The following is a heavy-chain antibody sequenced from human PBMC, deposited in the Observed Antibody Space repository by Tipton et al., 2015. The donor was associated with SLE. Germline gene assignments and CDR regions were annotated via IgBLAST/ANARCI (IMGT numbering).Heavy chain of an antibody. D-gene: IGHD1-26*01. CDR3: AKAPGSYYVIDP. CDR1: GGTFSSYA. J-gene: IGHJ5*02. V-gene: IGHV1-2*02. Sequence: QSGAEVKKPGSSVKVSCKASGGTFSSYAISWVRQAPGQGLEWMGWINPNSGGTNYAQKFQGRVTMTRDTSISTAYMELSRLRSDDTAVYYCAKAPGSYYVIDPWGQGTLVTVSS. CDR2: INPNSGGT.